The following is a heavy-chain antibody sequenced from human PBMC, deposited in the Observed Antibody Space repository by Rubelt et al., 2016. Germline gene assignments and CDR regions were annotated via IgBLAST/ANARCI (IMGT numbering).Heavy chain of an antibody. CDR1: GYTFTGYY. Sequence: PGASVKVSCKASGYTFTGYYMHWVRQAPGQGLEWMGWINLNSGGTNYAQKFQGWVTMTRDTSISTAYMELSRLRSDDTAVYYCARVPTRTVTWAFDIWGQGTMVTVSS. CDR3: ARVPTRTVTWAFDI. CDR2: INLNSGGT. J-gene: IGHJ3*02. V-gene: IGHV1-2*04. D-gene: IGHD4-17*01.